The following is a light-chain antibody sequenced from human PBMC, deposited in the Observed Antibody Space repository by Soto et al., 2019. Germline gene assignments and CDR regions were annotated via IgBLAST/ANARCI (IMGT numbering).Light chain of an antibody. CDR1: TSNIGTNT. V-gene: IGLV1-44*01. Sequence: QSFLPQPPSASGTPGQRVTISCSGGTSNIGTNTVNWYQQLPGTAPKLLIYNTNQRPAGVPDRFSGSKSGTSASRAISGLRSEDEASYFCATWDDSLSVLFGRGTKLTVL. CDR2: NTN. CDR3: ATWDDSLSVL. J-gene: IGLJ3*02.